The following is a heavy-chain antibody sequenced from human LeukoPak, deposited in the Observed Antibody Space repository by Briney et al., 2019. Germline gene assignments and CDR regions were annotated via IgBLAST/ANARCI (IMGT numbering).Heavy chain of an antibody. V-gene: IGHV3-9*01. Sequence: PGRSLRLSCAASGFTFDDYAMHWVRQAPGKGLEWVSGISWNSGSIGYADSVKGRFTISRDNAKNSLYLQMNSLRAEDTALYYCAKDIGIVVVPAASRSDYYYGMDVWGQGTTATVSS. J-gene: IGHJ6*02. CDR2: ISWNSGSI. CDR3: AKDIGIVVVPAASRSDYYYGMDV. D-gene: IGHD2-2*01. CDR1: GFTFDDYA.